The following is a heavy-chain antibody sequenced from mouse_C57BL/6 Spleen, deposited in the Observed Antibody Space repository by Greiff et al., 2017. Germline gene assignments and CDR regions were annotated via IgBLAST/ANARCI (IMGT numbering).Heavy chain of an antibody. V-gene: IGHV2-5*01. D-gene: IGHD1-1*01. Sequence: VQLQQSGPGLVQPSQSLSITCTVSGFSLTSYGVHWVRQSPGKGLEWLGVIWRGGSTDYNAAFMSRLSITKDNSKSQVFFKMNSLQADDTAIYYCAKNYNYGSTHYYAMDYWGQGTSVTVSS. CDR2: IWRGGST. J-gene: IGHJ4*01. CDR3: AKNYNYGSTHYYAMDY. CDR1: GFSLTSYG.